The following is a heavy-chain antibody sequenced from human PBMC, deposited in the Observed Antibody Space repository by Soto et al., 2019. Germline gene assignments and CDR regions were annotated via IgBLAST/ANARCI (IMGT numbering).Heavy chain of an antibody. D-gene: IGHD7-27*01. J-gene: IGHJ6*03. CDR1: GFILSDCA. Sequence: EVQLVESGGGLVQPGGSLRLSCATSGFILSDCAMNWVRQAPGKGLEWVSYISSSSSVIDYADSVKGPFTVSRGNARNSLYLQMNSRRAEDTAVYYCARDLSWGSNWYYYMDVWGKGTTVTVSS. CDR2: ISSSSSVI. V-gene: IGHV3-48*01. CDR3: ARDLSWGSNWYYYMDV.